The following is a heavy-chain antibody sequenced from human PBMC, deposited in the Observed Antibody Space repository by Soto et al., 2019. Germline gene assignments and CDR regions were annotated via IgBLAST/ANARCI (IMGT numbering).Heavy chain of an antibody. Sequence: XGSLRLSCAASGFTFSNYAIIWVRQAPGKGLEWVSIISGSGDTSYYADSVKGRFTISRDNSRNTLYLQMNSLRAGDSAKYYCAKEGTSGLYYFDYWGPGTLVTVSS. D-gene: IGHD6-19*01. CDR3: AKEGTSGLYYFDY. CDR2: ISGSGDTS. J-gene: IGHJ4*02. V-gene: IGHV3-23*01. CDR1: GFTFSNYA.